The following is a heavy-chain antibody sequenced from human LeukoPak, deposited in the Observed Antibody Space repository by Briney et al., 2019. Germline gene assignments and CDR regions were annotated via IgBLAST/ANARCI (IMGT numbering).Heavy chain of an antibody. CDR1: GYTFTSYG. D-gene: IGHD4-11*01. CDR2: ISGSSGNT. Sequence: ASVKVSCKTSGYTFTSYGINWVRQAPGQGLEGMGWISGSSGNTKYAQNIQGRVTLTTDTPTRTAYMELRSLRSDDTAVYYCARGTVSGMDYYYMDVWGKGTTVTVSS. V-gene: IGHV1-18*01. CDR3: ARGTVSGMDYYYMDV. J-gene: IGHJ6*03.